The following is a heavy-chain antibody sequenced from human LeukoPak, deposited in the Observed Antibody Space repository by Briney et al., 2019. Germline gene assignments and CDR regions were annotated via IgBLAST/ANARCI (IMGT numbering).Heavy chain of an antibody. CDR1: GDSITTGQYY. J-gene: IGHJ5*02. Sequence: MSSETLSLTCTVSGDSITTGQYYWAWIRQPPGKGLEWIGSIYYSGSTYYNPSLKSRVAISADTSGTEISLQMTSVTAADTAVYYCARRGYEGWFDPWGRGTPVTVSS. CDR3: ARRGYEGWFDP. V-gene: IGHV4-39*01. D-gene: IGHD3-16*01. CDR2: IYYSGST.